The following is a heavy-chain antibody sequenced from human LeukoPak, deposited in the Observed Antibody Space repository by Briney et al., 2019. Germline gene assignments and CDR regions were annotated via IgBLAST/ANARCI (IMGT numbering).Heavy chain of an antibody. Sequence: TSETLSLTCTVSGGSISRGSYYWSWIRQPAGKGLEWIGRIYTRGSANYNPSLKSRVTISVDTSMNQFSLKLSSVTAADTAVYYCARDNRRRATMTSGGGYFDYWGQGTLVTVSS. CDR3: ARDNRRRATMTSGGGYFDY. CDR2: IYTRGSA. D-gene: IGHD5-12*01. V-gene: IGHV4-61*02. J-gene: IGHJ4*02. CDR1: GGSISRGSYY.